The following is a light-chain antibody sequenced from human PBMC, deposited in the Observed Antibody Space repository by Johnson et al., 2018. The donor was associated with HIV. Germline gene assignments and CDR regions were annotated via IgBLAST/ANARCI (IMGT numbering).Light chain of an antibody. CDR1: SSNIGKNY. Sequence: VLTQPPSVSAAPRQKVTISCSGSSSNIGKNYVSWYRHLPGTAPKLLIYDNDKRPSGIPDRFSASKSGSSATLGITGLQTGDEADYYCATWDSSLSAYVFGPEAKVTIL. J-gene: IGLJ1*01. CDR3: ATWDSSLSAYV. V-gene: IGLV1-51*01. CDR2: DND.